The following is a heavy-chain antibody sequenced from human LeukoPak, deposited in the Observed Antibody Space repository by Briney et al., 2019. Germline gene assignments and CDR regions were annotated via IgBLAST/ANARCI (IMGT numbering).Heavy chain of an antibody. CDR2: INHSGST. CDR1: GGSFSGYY. CDR3: ARHPYSVRFDY. J-gene: IGHJ4*02. V-gene: IGHV4-34*01. Sequence: SETLSLTCAVYGGSFSGYYWSWIRQPPGKGLEWIGEINHSGSTNYNPSLKSRVTISVDTSKNQSSLKLSSVTAADTAVYYCARHPYSVRFDYWGQGTLVTVSS. D-gene: IGHD6-13*01.